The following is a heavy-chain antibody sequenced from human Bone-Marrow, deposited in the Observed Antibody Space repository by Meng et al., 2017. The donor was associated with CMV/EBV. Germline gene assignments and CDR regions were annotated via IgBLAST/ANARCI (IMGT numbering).Heavy chain of an antibody. V-gene: IGHV3-23*01. J-gene: IGHJ4*02. Sequence: GESLKISCAASGFAFSSFAMSWVRQAPGKGLEWVSAITGGGGSVYYVDSVRGRFTISRDNSKNTLYLQMNSLRAEDTAVYYCAKGDYGDYIDYWGQGTLVTVSS. D-gene: IGHD4-17*01. CDR3: AKGDYGDYIDY. CDR2: ITGGGGSV. CDR1: GFAFSSFA.